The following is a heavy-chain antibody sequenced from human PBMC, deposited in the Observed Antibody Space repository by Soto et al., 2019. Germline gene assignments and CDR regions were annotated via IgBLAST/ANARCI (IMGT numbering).Heavy chain of an antibody. CDR1: GFTFSDYY. J-gene: IGHJ6*03. Sequence: QVQLVESGGGLVQPGGSLRLSCTASGFTFSDYYMTWIRQAPGKGLESVSYISSSGTRMYYADSVKGRFTISRENAKNSLYLQLNSLRAEDTAVYYCAREYYDVLTDYYRYYYIDVWGKGITVTVSS. D-gene: IGHD3-9*01. CDR3: AREYYDVLTDYYRYYYIDV. V-gene: IGHV3-11*01. CDR2: ISSSGTRM.